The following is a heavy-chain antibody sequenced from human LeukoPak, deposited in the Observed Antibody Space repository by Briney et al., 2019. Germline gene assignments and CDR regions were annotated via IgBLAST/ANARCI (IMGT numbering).Heavy chain of an antibody. Sequence: SETLSLTRTVSGGSISSYYWSWIRQPPGKGLEWIGYIYYSGSTNYNPSLKSRVTISVDTSKNQFSLKLSSVTAADTAVYYCARHAPDMRGFGELLGWFDPWGQGTLVTVSS. J-gene: IGHJ5*02. D-gene: IGHD3-10*01. V-gene: IGHV4-59*08. CDR2: IYYSGST. CDR1: GGSISSYY. CDR3: ARHAPDMRGFGELLGWFDP.